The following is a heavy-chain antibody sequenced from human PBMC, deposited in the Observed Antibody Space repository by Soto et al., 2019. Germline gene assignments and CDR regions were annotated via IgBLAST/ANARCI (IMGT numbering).Heavy chain of an antibody. V-gene: IGHV4-34*01. CDR2: INHSGST. J-gene: IGHJ6*02. D-gene: IGHD5-12*01. CDR1: GGSFSGYY. CDR3: ARGYRKVATSNYYYGMNV. Sequence: QVQLQQWGAGLLKPSETLSLTCAVYGGSFSGYYWSWIRQPPGKGLEWIGEINHSGSTNYNPSLKSRVTISVDTSKNQFSRKLSSVTAADTAVYYGARGYRKVATSNYYYGMNVWGQGTTVTVSS.